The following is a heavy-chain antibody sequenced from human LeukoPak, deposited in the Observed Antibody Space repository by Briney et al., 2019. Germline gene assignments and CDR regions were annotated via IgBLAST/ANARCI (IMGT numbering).Heavy chain of an antibody. Sequence: SETLSLTCTVSGVSISSHYWSWIRQPPGKGLEWIGYIYYSGSTNYNPSLKSRVTISVDSSKNQFSLKLSSVTAADTAVYYCARMDTALVKPLDYWGQGTLVTVSS. J-gene: IGHJ4*02. CDR3: ARMDTALVKPLDY. CDR1: GVSISSHY. D-gene: IGHD5-18*01. CDR2: IYYSGST. V-gene: IGHV4-59*11.